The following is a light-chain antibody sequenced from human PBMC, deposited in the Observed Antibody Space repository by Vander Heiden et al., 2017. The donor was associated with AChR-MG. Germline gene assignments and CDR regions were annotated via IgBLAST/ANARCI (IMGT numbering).Light chain of an antibody. CDR2: QAS. CDR1: HYINNR. V-gene: IGKV1-5*03. CDR3: QQYNRYST. J-gene: IGKJ1*01. Sequence: DIQMTQSPSTLSASVGDRVTITCRDSHYINNRLAWYQQKPGKAPQLLIYQASSLEEGVPSRFSGSGSGTEFTLTISSLQPEDFAIYFCQQYNRYSTFGQGTRVESK.